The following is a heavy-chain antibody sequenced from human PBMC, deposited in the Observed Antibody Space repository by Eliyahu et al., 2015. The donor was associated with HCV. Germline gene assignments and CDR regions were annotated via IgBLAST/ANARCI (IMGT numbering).Heavy chain of an antibody. J-gene: IGHJ3*02. CDR1: GGSFSGYY. V-gene: IGHV4-34*01. CDR2: INHSGST. D-gene: IGHD2-2*03. Sequence: QVQLQQWGAGLLKPSETLSLTCAVYGGSFSGYYWSWIRQPPGKGLEWIGEINHSGSTNYNPSLKSRVTISVDTSKNQFSLKLSSVTAADTAVYYCARGRVDIVVVPAAFARAFDIWGQGTMVTVSS. CDR3: ARGRVDIVVVPAAFARAFDI.